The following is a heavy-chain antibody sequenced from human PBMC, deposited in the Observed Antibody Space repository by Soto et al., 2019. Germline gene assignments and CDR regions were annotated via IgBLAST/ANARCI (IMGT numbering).Heavy chain of an antibody. V-gene: IGHV3-48*01. CDR2: ISGGSYTI. J-gene: IGHJ6*02. D-gene: IGHD3-3*02. Sequence: EVQLVESGGGLVQPGGSLRLSCAASGFSFSAYSMNWVRQAPGKGLEWVSYISGGSYTIYYIDSVRGRFTISRDNAKSWRYLQTNSLRAEDKAVYFCARGCSIAHTGMDVSGQGTTVTVSS. CDR1: GFSFSAYS. CDR3: ARGCSIAHTGMDV.